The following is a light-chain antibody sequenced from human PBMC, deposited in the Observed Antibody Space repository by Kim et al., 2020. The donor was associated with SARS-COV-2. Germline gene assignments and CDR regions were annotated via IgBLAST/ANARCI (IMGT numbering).Light chain of an antibody. CDR1: ELGDKY. V-gene: IGLV3-1*01. CDR2: QDT. J-gene: IGLJ3*02. CDR3: QAWDISTVV. Sequence: VSPGQTASITCSGDELGDKYICWYQQRPGQSPVRVVYQDTKRPSGIPERFSGSNSGNTATLTISGTQAMDEADYYCQAWDISTVVFGGGTKLTVL.